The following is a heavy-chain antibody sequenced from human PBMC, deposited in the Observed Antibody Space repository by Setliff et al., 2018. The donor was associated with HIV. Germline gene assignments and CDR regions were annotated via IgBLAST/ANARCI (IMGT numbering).Heavy chain of an antibody. D-gene: IGHD6-13*01. J-gene: IGHJ5*02. CDR1: GFTFSDYY. Sequence: GGSLRLSCAASGFTFSDYYMSWIRQAPGKGLEWVSYITGSSSYTNYADSVKGRFTISRDNAKNSLYLQMNSLRDEDTAVYFCTREKDSSSWYLNWFDPWGQGTLVTVSS. V-gene: IGHV3-11*05. CDR3: TREKDSSSWYLNWFDP. CDR2: ITGSSSYT.